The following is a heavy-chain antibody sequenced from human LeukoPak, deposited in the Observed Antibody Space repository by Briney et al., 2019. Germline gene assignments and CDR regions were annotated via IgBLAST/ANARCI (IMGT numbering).Heavy chain of an antibody. Sequence: ASVKVSCKASGYTFTSYGISWVRQAPGQGLEWMGWISAYNGNTNYAQKLQGRVTMTTGTSTSTAYMELRSLRSDDTAMYYCARAYGDNEPFDYWGQGTLVTVSS. CDR1: GYTFTSYG. CDR2: ISAYNGNT. J-gene: IGHJ4*02. D-gene: IGHD4-17*01. V-gene: IGHV1-18*01. CDR3: ARAYGDNEPFDY.